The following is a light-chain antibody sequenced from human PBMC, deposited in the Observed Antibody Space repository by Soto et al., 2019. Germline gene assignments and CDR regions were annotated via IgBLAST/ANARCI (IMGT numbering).Light chain of an antibody. V-gene: IGKV3-15*01. CDR2: GAS. Sequence: EIVMTQSQATLSVSPGGRATLSCRASQSVSSNLAWYQQKPGQAPRLLIYGASTRATGIPARFSGSGSGTEFTLTISSLQSEDFAVYYCQQDNNWPPWTFGQGTKVEIK. CDR3: QQDNNWPPWT. CDR1: QSVSSN. J-gene: IGKJ1*01.